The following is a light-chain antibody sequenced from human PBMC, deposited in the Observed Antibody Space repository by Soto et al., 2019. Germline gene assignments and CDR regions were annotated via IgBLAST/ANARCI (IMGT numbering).Light chain of an antibody. J-gene: IGLJ3*02. V-gene: IGLV1-47*01. CDR1: SSNIGSNY. Sequence: QPVLTQPPSASGPPGQRVSISCSGGSSNIGSNYVYWYQQLPGTAPKLLIYRNNKRPSGVPDRFSGSKSGTSASLAISGLRSGDEADYYFSAWDDSLGGPVFGGGTKLTVL. CDR3: SAWDDSLGGPV. CDR2: RNN.